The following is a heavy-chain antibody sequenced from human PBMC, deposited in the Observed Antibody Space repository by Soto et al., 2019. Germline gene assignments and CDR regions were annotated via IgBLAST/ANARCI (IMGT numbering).Heavy chain of an antibody. CDR1: GFKFSNYA. CDR3: AKDRRAGGNSAFYFDF. CDR2: ISATGGGT. D-gene: IGHD3-16*01. V-gene: IGHV3-23*01. J-gene: IGHJ4*02. Sequence: GGSLRLSCAASGFKFSNYAMSWVRQAPGKGLEWVSLISATGGGTYYEDSVKGRFTISRDNSHNTLYLQVHSLTAEDTAVYYCAKDRRAGGNSAFYFDFWGQGAQVTVSS.